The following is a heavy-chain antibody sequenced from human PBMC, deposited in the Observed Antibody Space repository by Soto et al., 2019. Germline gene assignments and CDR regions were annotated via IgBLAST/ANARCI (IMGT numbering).Heavy chain of an antibody. Sequence: PSETLSLTCTVSGGSISSSSYYWGWIRQPPGKGLEWIGSIYYSGSTYYNPSLKSRATISVDTSKNQFSLKLSSVTAADTAVYYCASKEYSSSSGPFDYWGQGTLVTVSS. V-gene: IGHV4-39*01. CDR3: ASKEYSSSSGPFDY. CDR1: GGSISSSSYY. J-gene: IGHJ4*02. D-gene: IGHD6-6*01. CDR2: IYYSGST.